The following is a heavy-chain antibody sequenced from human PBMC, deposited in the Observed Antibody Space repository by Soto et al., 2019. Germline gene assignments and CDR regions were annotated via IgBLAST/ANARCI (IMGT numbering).Heavy chain of an antibody. Sequence: QVQLVQSGAELKKPGSSVKVSCKASGDTFSGYPINWVRQAPGEGLEWMGRIIPVFGTTNDAQRFEGRVTFTADESTNTAYMELRGLLSEDTAVCYCARDGGFGELKYWGPGTLLTVSS. D-gene: IGHD3-10*01. J-gene: IGHJ4*02. CDR3: ARDGGFGELKY. CDR1: GDTFSGYP. V-gene: IGHV1-69*18. CDR2: IIPVFGTT.